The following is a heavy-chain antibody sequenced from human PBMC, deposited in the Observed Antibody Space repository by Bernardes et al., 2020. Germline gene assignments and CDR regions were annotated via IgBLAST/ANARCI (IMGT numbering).Heavy chain of an antibody. CDR3: ARGILVRLDWFDP. D-gene: IGHD6-6*01. CDR2: IWYDGSNK. Sequence: GGSLRLSCAASGFTFSSYGMHWVRQAPGKGLEWVAVIWYDGSNKYYADSVKGRFTISRDNSKNTLYLQMNSLRAEDTAVYYCARGILVRLDWFDPWGQGTLVT. J-gene: IGHJ5*02. V-gene: IGHV3-33*01. CDR1: GFTFSSYG.